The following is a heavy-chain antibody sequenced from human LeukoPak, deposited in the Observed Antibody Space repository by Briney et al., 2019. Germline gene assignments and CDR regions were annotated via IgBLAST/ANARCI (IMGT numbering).Heavy chain of an antibody. D-gene: IGHD6-13*01. V-gene: IGHV4-4*07. CDR2: IYTSGST. Sequence: PSETLPLTCTVSGGSISSYYGSWIRQPAGKGLEWIGRIYTSGSTNYNPSLKSRVTMSVDTSKNQFSLKLSSVTAADTAVYYCARDGYSSSWYPGDGMDVWGQGSTVTVSS. CDR1: GGSISSYY. CDR3: ARDGYSSSWYPGDGMDV. J-gene: IGHJ6*02.